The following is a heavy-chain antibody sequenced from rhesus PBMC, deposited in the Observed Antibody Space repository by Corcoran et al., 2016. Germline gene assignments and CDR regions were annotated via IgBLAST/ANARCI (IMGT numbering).Heavy chain of an antibody. CDR3: ARGDWDCSGGVCYEHDAFDF. CDR1: GYTFTSYY. CDR2: INPSNDKT. V-gene: IGHV1-200*01. D-gene: IGHD2-8*01. J-gene: IGHJ3*01. Sequence: QVQLVQSGAEVKKPGTSVKPSCKASGYTFTSYYINWVRQAPGQVLEWVGWINPSNDKTGHSQKFQGEVTMTRDTSTSIAYMELNSLRSEDTAVYYCARGDWDCSGGVCYEHDAFDFWGQGLRVTVSS.